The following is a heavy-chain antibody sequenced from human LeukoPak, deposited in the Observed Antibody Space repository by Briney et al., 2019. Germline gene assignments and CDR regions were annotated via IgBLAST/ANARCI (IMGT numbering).Heavy chain of an antibody. CDR1: GFTFSNYW. D-gene: IGHD3-16*01. Sequence: PGGSLRLSCAASGFTFSNYWMSWVRQAPGKGLEWVANIKEDGSEKWYVDSVKGRFTISRDNAKNSLYMQMDNLRGEDTAVYYCARDPDSDNAWGWLDPWGQGTLVIVSS. V-gene: IGHV3-7*01. J-gene: IGHJ5*02. CDR2: IKEDGSEK. CDR3: ARDPDSDNAWGWLDP.